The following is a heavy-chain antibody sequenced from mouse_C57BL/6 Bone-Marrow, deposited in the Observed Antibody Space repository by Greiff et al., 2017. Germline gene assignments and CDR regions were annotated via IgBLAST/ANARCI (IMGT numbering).Heavy chain of an antibody. Sequence: VQRVESGAELVRPGASVKLSCKASGYTFTDYYINWVKQRPGQGLEWIARIYPASGNTYYNEKFKGKATLTAAKSSSTAYMQLSSLTADDSAVCVCARGDDSKYFDYWGQGTTLTVSS. V-gene: IGHV1-76*01. D-gene: IGHD2-5*01. CDR3: ARGDDSKYFDY. J-gene: IGHJ2*01. CDR2: IYPASGNT. CDR1: GYTFTDYY.